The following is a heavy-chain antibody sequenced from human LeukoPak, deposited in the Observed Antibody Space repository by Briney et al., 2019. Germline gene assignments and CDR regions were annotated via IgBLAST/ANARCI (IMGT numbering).Heavy chain of an antibody. CDR3: ARGSDMDCSSTSCYSSLNYYYMDV. CDR1: GYTFTSYD. CDR2: MNPNSGNT. D-gene: IGHD2-2*01. V-gene: IGHV1-8*01. J-gene: IGHJ6*03. Sequence: ASVKVSCKASGYTFTSYDINWVRQATGQGLEWMGWMNPNSGNTGYAQKFQGRVTMTRNTSISTAYMELSSLRSEDTAVYYCARGSDMDCSSTSCYSSLNYYYMDVWGKGTTVTISS.